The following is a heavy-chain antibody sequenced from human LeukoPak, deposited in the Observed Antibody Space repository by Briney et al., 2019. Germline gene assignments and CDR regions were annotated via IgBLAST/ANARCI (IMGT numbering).Heavy chain of an antibody. CDR3: AGTRRYCSGGSCYNWFDP. D-gene: IGHD2-15*01. J-gene: IGHJ5*02. V-gene: IGHV4-61*02. Sequence: SQTLSLTCTVSGGSISSDIYYWSWIRQPAGQGLEWIGRIYMSGNTNYNLSLKSRLTISEDTSKNQFSLKLSSVTAADTAVYYCAGTRRYCSGGSCYNWFDPWGQGTLVTVSS. CDR1: GGSISSDIYY. CDR2: IYMSGNT.